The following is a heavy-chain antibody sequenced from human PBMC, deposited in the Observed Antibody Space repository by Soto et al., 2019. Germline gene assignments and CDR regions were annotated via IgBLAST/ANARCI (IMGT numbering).Heavy chain of an antibody. J-gene: IGHJ6*03. V-gene: IGHV3-21*01. D-gene: IGHD3-3*01. CDR1: GFTFSSYS. Sequence: PGGSLRLSCAASGFTFSSYSMNWVRQAPGKGLEWVSSISSSSSYIYYADSVKGRFTISRDNAKNSLYLQMNSLRAEDTAVYYCARLLSTLNLGVVPYYYYYRDFWGKGTTVPVSS. CDR2: ISSSSSYI. CDR3: ARLLSTLNLGVVPYYYYYRDF.